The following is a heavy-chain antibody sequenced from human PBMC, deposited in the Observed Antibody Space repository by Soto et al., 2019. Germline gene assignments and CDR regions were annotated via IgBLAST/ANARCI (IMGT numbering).Heavy chain of an antibody. V-gene: IGHV4-38-2*02. CDR1: GYSISSAYY. J-gene: IGHJ4*02. D-gene: IGHD3-3*01. CDR3: ARDHMYYDFWSGYYRAYYFDY. CDR2: IYHSGST. Sequence: PSETLSLTCAVSGYSISSAYYWGWIRQPPGKGLEWIGSIYHSGSTYYNPSLKSRVTISVDTSKNQFSLKLSSVTAADTAVYYCARDHMYYDFWSGYYRAYYFDYWGQGTRVTVSS.